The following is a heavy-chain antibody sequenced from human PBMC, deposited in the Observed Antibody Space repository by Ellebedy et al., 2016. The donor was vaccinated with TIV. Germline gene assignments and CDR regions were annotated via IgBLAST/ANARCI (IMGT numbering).Heavy chain of an antibody. J-gene: IGHJ4*02. CDR3: GKIHRALYGNY. Sequence: PGGSLRLSCAASGITSSNSWMSWVRQAPGKGLEWVAIIKPDGGEKWYVDTVKGRFTISRANGKNSLFLQMDSLRADDTAVYYCGKIHRALYGNYWGQGTLVSVSS. CDR2: IKPDGGEK. CDR1: GITSSNSW. V-gene: IGHV3-7*01. D-gene: IGHD2/OR15-2a*01.